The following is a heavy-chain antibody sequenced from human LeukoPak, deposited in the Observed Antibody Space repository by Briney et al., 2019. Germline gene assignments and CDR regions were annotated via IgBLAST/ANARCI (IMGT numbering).Heavy chain of an antibody. Sequence: PGGSLRLSCTASGFTFSDYAMNWVRPAPGKGLEWVSVISGSGGTTYYADSVKGRLTISRDNSKNTLYLQANSLRADDTALYYCAKGSSRGTTMTWFDPWGQGTLVTVSS. CDR3: AKGSSRGTTMTWFDP. CDR2: ISGSGGTT. D-gene: IGHD4-17*01. CDR1: GFTFSDYA. V-gene: IGHV3-23*01. J-gene: IGHJ5*02.